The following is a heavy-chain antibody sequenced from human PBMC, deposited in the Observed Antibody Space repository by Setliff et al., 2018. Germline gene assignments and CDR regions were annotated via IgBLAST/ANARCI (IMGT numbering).Heavy chain of an antibody. J-gene: IGHJ3*02. CDR3: AISTIFGVVSPIPDAFDI. CDR2: INHSGST. V-gene: IGHV4-34*01. Sequence: ASETLSLTCAVYGGSFSGYYWSWIRQPPGKGLEWIGEINHSGSTNYNPSLKSRVTISVDTSKNQFSLKLSSVTAADTAVYYCAISTIFGVVSPIPDAFDIWGQGTMVTVSS. D-gene: IGHD3-3*01. CDR1: GGSFSGYY.